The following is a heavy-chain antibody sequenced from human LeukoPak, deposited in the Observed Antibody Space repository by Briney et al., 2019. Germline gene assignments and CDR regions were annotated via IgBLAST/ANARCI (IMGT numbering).Heavy chain of an antibody. CDR3: ARDARDYGGVDP. V-gene: IGHV3-33*01. D-gene: IGHD4-23*01. Sequence: GGSLRLSCAASGFTFSRFGMHWVRQAPGKGLEWVAVIWYDGSNKYYADSVKGRFTISRDNSKNTLYLQMNSLRAEDTAVYYCARDARDYGGVDPWGQGTLVTVSS. CDR1: GFTFSRFG. CDR2: IWYDGSNK. J-gene: IGHJ5*02.